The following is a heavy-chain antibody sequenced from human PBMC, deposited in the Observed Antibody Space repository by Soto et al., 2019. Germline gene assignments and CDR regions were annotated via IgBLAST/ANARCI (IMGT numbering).Heavy chain of an antibody. V-gene: IGHV3-21*01. CDR1: GFTFSSYS. J-gene: IGHJ3*02. D-gene: IGHD6-6*01. CDR2: ISSSSSYI. CDR3: ARDPSSSPPSGAFDI. Sequence: PGGSLRLSCAASGFTFSSYSMNWVRQAPGKGLEWVSSISSSSSYIYYADSVKGRFTISRDNAKNSLYLQMNSLRAEDTAVYYCARDPSSSPPSGAFDIWGQGTMVTVSS.